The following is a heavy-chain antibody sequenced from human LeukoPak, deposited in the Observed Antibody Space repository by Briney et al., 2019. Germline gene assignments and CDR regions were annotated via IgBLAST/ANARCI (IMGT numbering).Heavy chain of an antibody. V-gene: IGHV3-9*01. J-gene: IGHJ6*03. CDR1: GFTFSAFP. Sequence: GGSLRLSCVASGFTFSAFPLSWVRQAPGRGLEWVSGISWNSGSIGYADSVKGRFTISRDNAKNSLYLQMNSLRAEDTALYYCAKDIRSRYYYYYMDVWGKGTTVTVSS. CDR3: AKDIRSRYYYYYMDV. CDR2: ISWNSGSI.